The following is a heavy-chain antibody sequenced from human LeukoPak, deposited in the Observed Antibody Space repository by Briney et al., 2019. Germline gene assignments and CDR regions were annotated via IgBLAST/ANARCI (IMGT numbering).Heavy chain of an antibody. Sequence: GGSLRLSCAASGFTVSSNYMSWVRQAPGKGLEWVSVIYSGGSTYYADSVKGRFTISRDNSKNTLYLQMNSLRAEDTAVYYCARNDVVLPNAFDIWGQGTMVTVSS. CDR3: ARNDVVLPNAFDI. J-gene: IGHJ3*02. CDR1: GFTVSSNY. CDR2: IYSGGST. V-gene: IGHV3-66*01. D-gene: IGHD4/OR15-4a*01.